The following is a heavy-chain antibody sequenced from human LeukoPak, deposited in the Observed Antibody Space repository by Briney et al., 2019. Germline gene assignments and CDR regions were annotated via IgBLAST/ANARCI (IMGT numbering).Heavy chain of an antibody. J-gene: IGHJ1*01. V-gene: IGHV4-61*02. D-gene: IGHD6-19*01. Sequence: PSQTLSLTCTVSGGSISSGSYYWSWIRQPAGKGLEWIGRIYTSGSTNYNPSLKSRVTISVDTSKNQFSLKLSSVTAADTAVYYCAAKQWLVRRGYFQHWGQGTLVTVSS. CDR1: GGSISSGSYY. CDR3: AAKQWLVRRGYFQH. CDR2: IYTSGST.